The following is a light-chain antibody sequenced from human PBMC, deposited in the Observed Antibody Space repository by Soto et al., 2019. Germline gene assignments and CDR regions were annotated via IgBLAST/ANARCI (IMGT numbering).Light chain of an antibody. CDR2: EIN. CDR3: ISYTPSSTWL. J-gene: IGLJ3*02. V-gene: IGLV2-14*01. CDR1: SSDIGAYNS. Sequence: QSALTQPASVSASPGQSITISCTGTSSDIGAYNSVCWFQQHTGKAPKLIIFEINYRPSGVSTRFSGSRSGNTASLTISGLQAEDEAYYYCISYTPSSTWLFGGGTQLTVL.